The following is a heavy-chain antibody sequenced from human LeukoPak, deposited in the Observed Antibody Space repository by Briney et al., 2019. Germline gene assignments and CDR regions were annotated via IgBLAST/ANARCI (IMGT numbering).Heavy chain of an antibody. CDR1: GGSFSGYY. D-gene: IGHD3-22*01. CDR2: INDSGST. CDR3: ARVIDYDSSGYYLGY. J-gene: IGHJ4*02. V-gene: IGHV4-34*01. Sequence: PSETLSLTCAVYGGSFSGYYWSWIRQPPGKGLEWIGEINDSGSTNCNPSLKSRVSISVDTSKNQFSLKLSSATAADTAVYYCARVIDYDSSGYYLGYWGQGTRVTVSS.